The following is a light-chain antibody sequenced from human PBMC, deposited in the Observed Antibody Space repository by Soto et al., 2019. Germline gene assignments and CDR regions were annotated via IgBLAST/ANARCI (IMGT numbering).Light chain of an antibody. J-gene: IGKJ5*01. CDR3: QQNNRWPHIT. Sequence: EIVLTQSPATLSLSPGERATLSCRASQSVSSYLAWYQQKPGQAPRLLIYDASNRATGIPARFSGSGSGTDFTLTISSLEPEDFAVYFCQQNNRWPHITFGQGTRLVIK. V-gene: IGKV3-11*01. CDR2: DAS. CDR1: QSVSSY.